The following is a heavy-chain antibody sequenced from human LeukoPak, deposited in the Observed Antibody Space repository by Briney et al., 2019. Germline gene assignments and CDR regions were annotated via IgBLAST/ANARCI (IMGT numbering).Heavy chain of an antibody. J-gene: IGHJ4*02. V-gene: IGHV4-59*12. Sequence: PSETLSLTCTVSGGSISSYYWSWIRQPPGKGLEWIGYIFYSGSTNYNPSLKSRVTISVDTSKNQFSLKLSSVTAADTAVYYCARARDDYGDYDYFDYWGQGTLVTVSS. CDR2: IFYSGST. CDR1: GGSISSYY. D-gene: IGHD4-17*01. CDR3: ARARDDYGDYDYFDY.